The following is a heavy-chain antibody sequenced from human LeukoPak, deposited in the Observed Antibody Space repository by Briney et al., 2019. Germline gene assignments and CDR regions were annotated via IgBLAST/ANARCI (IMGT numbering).Heavy chain of an antibody. J-gene: IGHJ5*02. V-gene: IGHV3-48*03. Sequence: PVGSLRLSCAASGFDLSTYEMNWVRQAPGKGLEWIADITIRGHTKNYADSVKGRFTISRDNARTSLYLQMNSLRVEDTGVYYCARGDPHADLWGQGTLVTVSS. CDR2: ITIRGHTK. CDR3: ARGDPHADL. CDR1: GFDLSTYE.